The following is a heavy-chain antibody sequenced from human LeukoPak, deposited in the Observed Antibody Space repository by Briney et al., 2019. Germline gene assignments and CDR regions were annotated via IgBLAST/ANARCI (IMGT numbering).Heavy chain of an antibody. CDR2: MSYSENT. Sequence: RPSETLSLTCTVSGGSISSSNYYWAWIRQPPGKGLEWIGSMSYSENTYYNPSLESRVTLSVDTSKNHFSLKLSSVTAADTAVYFCARQTGIAVGGTLEYWGQGILVTVAS. CDR3: ARQTGIAVGGTLEY. CDR1: GGSISSSNYY. V-gene: IGHV4-39*01. D-gene: IGHD6-19*01. J-gene: IGHJ4*02.